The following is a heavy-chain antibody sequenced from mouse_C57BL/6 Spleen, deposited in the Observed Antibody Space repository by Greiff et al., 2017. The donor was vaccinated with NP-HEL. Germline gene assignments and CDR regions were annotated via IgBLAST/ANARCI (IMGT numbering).Heavy chain of an antibody. J-gene: IGHJ1*03. D-gene: IGHD2-5*01. CDR1: GYTFTDYY. CDR3: ARPYYSNYVRYFDV. CDR2: INPNNGGT. Sequence: EVQLQQSGPELVKPGASVKISCKASGYTFTDYYMNWVKQSHGKSLEWIGDINPNNGGTSYNQKFKGKATLTVDKYSSTAYMELRSLTSEDSAVYYCARPYYSNYVRYFDVWGTGTTVTVSS. V-gene: IGHV1-26*01.